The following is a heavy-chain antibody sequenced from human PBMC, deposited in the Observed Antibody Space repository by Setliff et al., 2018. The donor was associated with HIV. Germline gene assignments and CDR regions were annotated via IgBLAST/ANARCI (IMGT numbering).Heavy chain of an antibody. D-gene: IGHD5-12*01. Sequence: SETLSLTCTVSGGSISSGGYYWSWIRQHPGKGLEWIGYIYYSGSTYYNPSLKSRVTISIDTSKNQFSLKLSSVTAADTAVYYCARGLVVVTDSDYDTNYYYYYYMDVWGKGTTVTVSS. J-gene: IGHJ6*03. CDR2: IYYSGST. V-gene: IGHV4-31*03. CDR1: GGSISSGGYY. CDR3: ARGLVVVTDSDYDTNYYYYYYMDV.